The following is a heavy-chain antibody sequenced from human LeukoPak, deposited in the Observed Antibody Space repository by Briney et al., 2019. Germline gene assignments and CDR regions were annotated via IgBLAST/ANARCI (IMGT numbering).Heavy chain of an antibody. V-gene: IGHV3-20*04. CDR3: ASGGIYYGAAFDF. CDR1: GFTFDDYG. CDR2: INWNGGST. D-gene: IGHD1-26*01. J-gene: IGHJ4*02. Sequence: RSGGSLRLSCAASGFTFDDYGMSWVRHAPGKGLEWVSGINWNGGSTGYADSVKGRFTISRDNAKNSLYLQMNSLRAEDTALYYCASGGIYYGAAFDFWGQGTLVTVSS.